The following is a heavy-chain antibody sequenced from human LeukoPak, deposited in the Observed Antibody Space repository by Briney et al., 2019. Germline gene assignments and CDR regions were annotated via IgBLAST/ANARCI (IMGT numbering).Heavy chain of an antibody. CDR2: FSYSGNS. Sequence: SETLSLTCTVSGGSISSYYWSWIRQPPGKGLEWIGYFSYSGNSNYNPSLQSRVTISIDTSRKQLFLKLSSVTAADTAVYYCALAPNSNWFDFWGQGTLVTVSS. CDR1: GGSISSYY. V-gene: IGHV4-59*08. J-gene: IGHJ5*01. D-gene: IGHD2-8*01. CDR3: ALAPNSNWFDF.